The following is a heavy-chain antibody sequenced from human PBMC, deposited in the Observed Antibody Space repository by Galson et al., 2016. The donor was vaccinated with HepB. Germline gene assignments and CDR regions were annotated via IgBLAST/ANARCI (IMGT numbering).Heavy chain of an antibody. V-gene: IGHV1-18*04. J-gene: IGHJ4*02. CDR3: ARGYYESSACYGTSFDN. CDR2: ISAYNGKA. CDR1: GYTFTSYG. D-gene: IGHD3-22*01. Sequence: SVKVSCKASGYTFTSYGITWVRQAPGQGLEWMGWISAYNGKANYAQKFQGRVSMTTDTSTTTAYMEVRSPRPDDTAVYYCARGYYESSACYGTSFDNWGQGTLVTVSS.